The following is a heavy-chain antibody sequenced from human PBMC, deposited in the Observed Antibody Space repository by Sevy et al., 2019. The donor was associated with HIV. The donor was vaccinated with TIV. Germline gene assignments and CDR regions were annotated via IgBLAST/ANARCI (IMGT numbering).Heavy chain of an antibody. J-gene: IGHJ4*02. CDR3: ARGGGLGELSLPYDY. V-gene: IGHV1-3*01. Sequence: ASVKVSCKASGYTFTSYAMHWVRQAPGQRLEWMGWINAGNGNTKYSQKFQGRVTITRDTSASTAYMELSSLRSEDTAVYYCARGGGLGELSLPYDYWGQGTLVTVSS. CDR2: INAGNGNT. CDR1: GYTFTSYA. D-gene: IGHD3-16*02.